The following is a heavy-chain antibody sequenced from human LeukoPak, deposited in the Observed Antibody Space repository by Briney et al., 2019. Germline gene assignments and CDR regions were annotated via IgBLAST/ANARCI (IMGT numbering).Heavy chain of an antibody. Sequence: GASVNVSCKVSRYTLTELSMHWVGQAPGKGLEWMGGFDPEDGETIYAQKFQGRVTMTEDTSTDTAYMELSSLRSEDTAVYYCGIAAAGQFDYWGQGTLVTVSS. D-gene: IGHD6-13*01. V-gene: IGHV1-24*01. CDR3: GIAAAGQFDY. CDR1: RYTLTELS. CDR2: FDPEDGET. J-gene: IGHJ4*02.